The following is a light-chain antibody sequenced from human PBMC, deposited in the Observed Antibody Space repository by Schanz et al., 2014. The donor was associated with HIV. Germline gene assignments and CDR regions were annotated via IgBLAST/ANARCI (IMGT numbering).Light chain of an antibody. CDR3: QQRRNWPLT. CDR2: AAS. CDR1: QTVSSSS. Sequence: EIVLTQSPDTLSLSPGERATLSCRASQTVSSSSLAWYQQKPGQSPRLLIYAASTRATGIPDRFSGSGSGTDFTLIISSLEPEDFAVYYCQQRRNWPLTFGGGTKVEIK. V-gene: IGKV3D-20*02. J-gene: IGKJ4*01.